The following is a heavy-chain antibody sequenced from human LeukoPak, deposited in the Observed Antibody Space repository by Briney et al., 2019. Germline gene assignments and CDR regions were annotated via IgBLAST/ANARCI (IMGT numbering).Heavy chain of an antibody. CDR3: AKWGDYDVLTGYYVSDY. CDR2: IYYSGST. Sequence: ASETLSLTCTVSGGSISSSSYYWGWIRQPPGKGLEWIGSIYYSGSTYYNPSLKSRVTISVDTSKNQFSLKLSSVTAADTAVYYCAKWGDYDVLTGYYVSDYWGQGTLVTVSS. CDR1: GGSISSSSYY. V-gene: IGHV4-39*01. D-gene: IGHD3-9*01. J-gene: IGHJ4*02.